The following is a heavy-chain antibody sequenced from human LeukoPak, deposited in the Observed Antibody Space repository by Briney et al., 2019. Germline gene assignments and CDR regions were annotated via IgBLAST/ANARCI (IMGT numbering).Heavy chain of an antibody. J-gene: IGHJ6*02. D-gene: IGHD6-6*01. CDR3: ARDWFEQLVLSLYYGTDV. CDR2: IWYDGRNN. V-gene: IGHV3-33*01. Sequence: TGGSLRLSCAASGFTSSSHGMHWVRQAPGKGLEWVAVIWYDGRNNDHADSVKGRFTTSRDTSTHPLYLQMNSVRAEETAVYYCARDWFEQLVLSLYYGTDVWGQGNTVTVSS. CDR1: GFTSSSHG.